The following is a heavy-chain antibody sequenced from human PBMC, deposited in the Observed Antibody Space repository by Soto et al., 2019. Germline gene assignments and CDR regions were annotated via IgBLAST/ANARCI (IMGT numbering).Heavy chain of an antibody. CDR2: IMPVFPTP. CDR3: ARDKDRQQLGGNYYYIMDV. Sequence: QVQLVQSGAEVKKPGSSVKVSCKTSGGTFRTSAISWVRQAPGQGLEWMGGIMPVFPTPDYEQKFQGRVTITADESTGTAYMELSSLRSADTAVYYCARDKDRQQLGGNYYYIMDVWGQGTTVTVSS. CDR1: GGTFRTSA. J-gene: IGHJ6*01. D-gene: IGHD3-3*02. V-gene: IGHV1-69*12.